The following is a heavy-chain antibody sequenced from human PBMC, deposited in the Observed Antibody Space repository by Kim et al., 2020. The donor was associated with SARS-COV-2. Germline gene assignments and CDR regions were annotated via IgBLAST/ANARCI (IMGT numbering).Heavy chain of an antibody. Sequence: GGSLRLSCAASGFTFSSYAMSWVRQAPGKGLEWVSAISGSGGSTYYADSVKGRFTISRDISKNTLYLQMNSLRAEDTAVYYCAKACYGSGSSDYWGQGTLVTVSS. CDR1: GFTFSSYA. V-gene: IGHV3-23*01. D-gene: IGHD3-10*01. CDR2: ISGSGGST. J-gene: IGHJ4*02. CDR3: AKACYGSGSSDY.